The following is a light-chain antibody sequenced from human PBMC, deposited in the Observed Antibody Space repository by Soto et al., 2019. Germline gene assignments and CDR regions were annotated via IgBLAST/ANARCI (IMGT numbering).Light chain of an antibody. V-gene: IGKV3-11*01. CDR2: DAS. CDR3: QQRGNWPPAIT. J-gene: IGKJ5*01. CDR1: QSVSSY. Sequence: EIVLTQSPATLSLSPGERATLSCRASQSVSSYLAWYQQKPGQAPRLLIYDASTRATGIPARFSGSGSGTDFTLTISSLEPEDFAVYYCQQRGNWPPAITFGQGTRLEIK.